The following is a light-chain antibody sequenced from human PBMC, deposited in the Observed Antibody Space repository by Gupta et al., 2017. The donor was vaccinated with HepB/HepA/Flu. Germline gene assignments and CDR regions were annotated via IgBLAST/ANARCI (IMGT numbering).Light chain of an antibody. CDR1: QSVSSY. CDR2: DAS. CDR3: QQHSNWPSVT. V-gene: IGKV3-11*01. Sequence: EIVLTQSPATLSLSPGERASQSVSSYLAWDQQKPGQAPRLLIYDASNRATGIPARFSGSGSGTDFTLTISSREPEDFAVYDCQQHSNWPSVTFGQGTRLEIK. J-gene: IGKJ5*01.